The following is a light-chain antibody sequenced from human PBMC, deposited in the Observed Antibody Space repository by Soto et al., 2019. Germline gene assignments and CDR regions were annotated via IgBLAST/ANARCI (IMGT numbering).Light chain of an antibody. CDR1: QSVSGF. J-gene: IGKJ5*01. CDR3: QQRRRLVT. Sequence: DIVFTQSPVTLSLSPGQRATLSCRASQSVSGFLAWYQHKPGQSPRLLIYDSSHRATGIPARFSGSGSETDFTLTISSLEPEDFAVDYCQQRRRLVTFGQGTRLEIK. V-gene: IGKV3-11*01. CDR2: DSS.